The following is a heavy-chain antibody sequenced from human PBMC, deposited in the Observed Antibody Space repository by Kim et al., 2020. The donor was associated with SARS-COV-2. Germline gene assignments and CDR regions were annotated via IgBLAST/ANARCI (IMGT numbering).Heavy chain of an antibody. Sequence: GGSLRLSCAASGFIFSGYGVHWVRQAPGKGLEWVAAISHNGNHKSYADSVKGRVTISRDNSKDSLYLEMNGLRSEDTAVYYCARDPSRLAEDGYLDYWGQGTLVTVSA. CDR2: ISHNGNHK. J-gene: IGHJ4*02. V-gene: IGHV3-30-3*01. CDR1: GFIFSGYG. CDR3: ARDPSRLAEDGYLDY. D-gene: IGHD2-8*01.